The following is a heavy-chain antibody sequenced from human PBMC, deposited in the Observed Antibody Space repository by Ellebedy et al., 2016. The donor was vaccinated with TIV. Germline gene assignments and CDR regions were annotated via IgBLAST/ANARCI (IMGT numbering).Heavy chain of an antibody. Sequence: PGGSLRLSCAASEFSISSTWMHWVRQAPGKGLVWVSRITCDGSSTSYADSVNGRFTISRDNAKNTLHLQMNSLRGEDTAVYYCARDTGAGGWPDLWGRGTLVTVSS. CDR2: ITCDGSST. V-gene: IGHV3-74*01. CDR1: EFSISSTW. CDR3: ARDTGAGGWPDL. D-gene: IGHD3-10*01. J-gene: IGHJ2*01.